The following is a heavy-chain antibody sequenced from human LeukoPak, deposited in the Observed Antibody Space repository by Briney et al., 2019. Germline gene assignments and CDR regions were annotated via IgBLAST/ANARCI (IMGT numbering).Heavy chain of an antibody. Sequence: ASVKVSCKASGYTFTSYGISWVRQAPGQGLEWMGWISAYNGNTNYAQKLQGRVTMTTDTSTSTAYMELRSLRSDDTAVYYCARDSQQPPISDYYYGMDVWGQGTTVTVSS. V-gene: IGHV1-18*01. CDR1: GYTFTSYG. D-gene: IGHD6-13*01. CDR2: ISAYNGNT. J-gene: IGHJ6*02. CDR3: ARDSQQPPISDYYYGMDV.